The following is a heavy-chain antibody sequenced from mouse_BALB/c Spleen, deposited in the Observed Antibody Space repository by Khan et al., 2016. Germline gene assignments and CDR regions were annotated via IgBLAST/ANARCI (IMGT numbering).Heavy chain of an antibody. D-gene: IGHD2-2*01. CDR1: GYTFTDYY. CDR2: IYPGSSNT. J-gene: IGHJ3*01. V-gene: IGHV1-84*02. CDR3: ARGGYDAWFAY. Sequence: QIQLVQSGPELVKPGASLKIPCKASGYTFTDYYINWVKQKPGQGLEWIGWIYPGSSNTKYNEKFKGKATLTVHTSSSTAYMQFSSLTSEDTAGYFCARGGYDAWFAYWGQGTLVTVSA.